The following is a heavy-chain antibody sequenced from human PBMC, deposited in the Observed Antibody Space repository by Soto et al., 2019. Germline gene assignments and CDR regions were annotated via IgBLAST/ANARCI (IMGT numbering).Heavy chain of an antibody. CDR1: GFTFSSYW. CDR3: ARAYYDFWSGYPNFDY. J-gene: IGHJ4*02. D-gene: IGHD3-3*01. Sequence: PGGSLRLSCAASGFTFSSYWMHWARQAPGKGLVWVSRINSDGSSTNYADSVKGRFTISRDNAKNSLYLQMNSLRAEDTAVYYCARAYYDFWSGYPNFDYWGQGTLVTVSS. V-gene: IGHV3-74*01. CDR2: INSDGSST.